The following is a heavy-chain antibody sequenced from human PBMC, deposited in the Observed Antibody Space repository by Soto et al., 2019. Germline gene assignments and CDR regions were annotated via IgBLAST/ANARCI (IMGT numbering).Heavy chain of an antibody. V-gene: IGHV1-69*02. CDR3: ARAEIVVVVAATNDAFDI. D-gene: IGHD2-15*01. J-gene: IGHJ3*02. CDR1: GGTFSSYT. Sequence: SVKVSCKASGGTFSSYTISWVRQAPGQGLEWMGRIIPILGIANYAQKFQGRVTITADKSTSTAYMELSSLRSEDTAVYYCARAEIVVVVAATNDAFDIWGQGTMVTVSS. CDR2: IIPILGIA.